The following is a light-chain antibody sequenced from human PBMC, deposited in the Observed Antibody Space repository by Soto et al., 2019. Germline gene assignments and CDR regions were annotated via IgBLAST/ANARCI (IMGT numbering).Light chain of an antibody. Sequence: QSVLAQPPSASEAPGQRVTISCSGSSSNVGSNTVSWYQQFPGTAPKLLIHSNNKRPSGVPDRFSGSKSGTSASLAISGLQSEDEADYYCAAWDDSLNASVFGGGTKVTV. J-gene: IGLJ1*01. V-gene: IGLV1-44*01. CDR3: AAWDDSLNASV. CDR2: SNN. CDR1: SSNVGSNT.